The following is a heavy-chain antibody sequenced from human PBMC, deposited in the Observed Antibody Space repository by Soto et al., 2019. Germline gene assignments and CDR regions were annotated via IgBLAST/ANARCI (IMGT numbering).Heavy chain of an antibody. CDR2: INHSGST. CDR3: ARDKITGLFDY. Sequence: SETLSLTCAVYGGSFSGYYWTWVRQPPGTGLEGIGEINHSGSTNYNPSLKSLVIISVDTAKNQFSLKLTSVTAADTAVYYCARDKITGLFDYWGQGTLVTVSS. J-gene: IGHJ4*02. D-gene: IGHD2-8*02. CDR1: GGSFSGYY. V-gene: IGHV4-34*01.